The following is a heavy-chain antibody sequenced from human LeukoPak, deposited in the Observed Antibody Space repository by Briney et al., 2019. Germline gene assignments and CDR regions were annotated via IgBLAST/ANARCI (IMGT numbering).Heavy chain of an antibody. CDR1: GGSISSGGYS. CDR3: ARGFEDYFDY. CDR2: IYHSGST. D-gene: IGHD3-9*01. V-gene: IGHV4-30-2*01. Sequence: SQTLSLTCAVSGGSISSGGYSWSWIRQPPGKGLEWIGYIYHSGSTYYNPSLKSRVTISVDRSKNQFSLELSSVTAADTAVYYCARGFEDYFDYWGQGTLVTVSS. J-gene: IGHJ4*02.